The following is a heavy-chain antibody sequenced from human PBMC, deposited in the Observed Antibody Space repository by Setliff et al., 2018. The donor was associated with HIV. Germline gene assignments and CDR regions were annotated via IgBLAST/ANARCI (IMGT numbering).Heavy chain of an antibody. CDR2: IHTNTGDP. CDR3: ARDVYYYDSSGHLAYYFDY. J-gene: IGHJ4*02. Sequence: GASVKVSCKASGYTFTSYAVNWVRQAPGQGLEWVGWIHTNTGDPTYAQGFTGRFVFSFDTSVSTAYLQISGLKAEDTAVYYCARDVYYYDSSGHLAYYFDYWGQGTLVTVSS. D-gene: IGHD3-22*01. CDR1: GYTFTSYA. V-gene: IGHV7-4-1*02.